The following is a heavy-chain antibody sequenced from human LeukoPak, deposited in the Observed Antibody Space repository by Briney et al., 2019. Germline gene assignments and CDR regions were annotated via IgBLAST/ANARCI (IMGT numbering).Heavy chain of an antibody. CDR2: ISYSGSN. CDR3: ARGAPVAGTPPLGY. CDR1: GGSMCCFY. J-gene: IGHJ4*02. D-gene: IGHD6-19*01. V-gene: IGHV4-59*12. Sequence: SETLSLTCTGYGGSMCCFYWMWHRQRPRKGLMWCEYISYSGSNDYNPSLKSRVTISVDTSKNQFSLKLSSVTAADTAVYYCARGAPVAGTPPLGYWGQGTLVTVSS.